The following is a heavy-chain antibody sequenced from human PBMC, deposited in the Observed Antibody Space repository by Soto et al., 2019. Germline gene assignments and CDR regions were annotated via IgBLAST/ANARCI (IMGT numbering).Heavy chain of an antibody. J-gene: IGHJ6*02. CDR3: ARRVVADYYYYGMDV. CDR1: GGTFSSYA. CDR2: IIPIFGTA. Sequence: SVKVSCKASGGTFSSYAISWVRQAPGQGLEWMGGIIPIFGTANYAQKFQGRVTITADKSTSTAYMELSSLRSEDTAVYYCARRVVADYYYYGMDVWGQGTTVTVSS. V-gene: IGHV1-69*06. D-gene: IGHD2-15*01.